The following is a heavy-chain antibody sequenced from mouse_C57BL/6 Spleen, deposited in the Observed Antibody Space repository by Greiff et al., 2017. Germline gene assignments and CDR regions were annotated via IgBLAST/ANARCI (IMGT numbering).Heavy chain of an antibody. Sequence: VQLQQSGAELVRPGASVTMSCKASGYTFTDYEMHWVKQTPVHGLEWIGVIDPETGGTAYNQKFKGKAILTADKSSSTAYMALRSLTSEDSAVYYCSRVSSYFTFDDWGQGTTLTVSS. D-gene: IGHD1-1*01. CDR1: GYTFTDYE. V-gene: IGHV1-15*01. CDR2: IDPETGGT. CDR3: SRVSSYFTFDD. J-gene: IGHJ2*01.